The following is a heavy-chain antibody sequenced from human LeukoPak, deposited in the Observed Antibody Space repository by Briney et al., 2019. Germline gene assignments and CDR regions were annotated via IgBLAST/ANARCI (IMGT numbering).Heavy chain of an antibody. D-gene: IGHD3-10*01. V-gene: IGHV3-11*01. Sequence: GGSLRLSCAASGFTFSDYYMSWIRQAPGKGLEWVSYISSSGSTIYYADSVKGRFTISRDNTKNSLYLRMNSLRAEDTAVYYCARTTTYGSGSYPKYWGQGTLVTVSS. CDR1: GFTFSDYY. CDR2: ISSSGSTI. CDR3: ARTTTYGSGSYPKY. J-gene: IGHJ4*02.